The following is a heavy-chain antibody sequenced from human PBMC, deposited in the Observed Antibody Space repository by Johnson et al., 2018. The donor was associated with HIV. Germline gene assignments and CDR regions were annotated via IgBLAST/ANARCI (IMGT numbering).Heavy chain of an antibody. Sequence: QMQLVESGGGVVQPGRSLRLSCAASGFTFSSYAMHWVRQAPGKGLEWVAVISYDGSNKYYADSVKGRFTISRDNSKNTLYLKMTSLRAEATAVYYCARAAFYYDPSGYLTRPRAFDIWGQGTMVTVSS. J-gene: IGHJ3*02. CDR2: ISYDGSNK. CDR3: ARAAFYYDPSGYLTRPRAFDI. CDR1: GFTFSSYA. D-gene: IGHD3-22*01. V-gene: IGHV3-30*04.